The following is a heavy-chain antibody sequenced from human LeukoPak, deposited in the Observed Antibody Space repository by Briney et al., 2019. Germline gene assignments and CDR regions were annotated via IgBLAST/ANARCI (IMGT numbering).Heavy chain of an antibody. V-gene: IGHV4-61*02. CDR3: AGDIVVVPAAIPFQH. CDR2: IYTSGST. D-gene: IGHD2-2*01. Sequence: PSQTLSLTCTVSGGSISSGSYYWSWIRQPAGKGLEWIGRIYTSGSTNYNPSLKSRVTISVDTSKNQFSLKLSSVTAADTAVYYCAGDIVVVPAAIPFQHWGQGTLVTVSS. CDR1: GGSISSGSYY. J-gene: IGHJ1*01.